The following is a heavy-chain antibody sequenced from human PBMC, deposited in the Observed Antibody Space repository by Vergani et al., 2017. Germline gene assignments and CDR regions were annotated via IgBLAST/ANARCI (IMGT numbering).Heavy chain of an antibody. CDR1: GYSFTSYW. V-gene: IGHV5-51*03. J-gene: IGHJ4*02. CDR2: IYPGDSDT. Sequence: EVQLVQSGAEVKKPGESLKISCKGSGYSFTSYWIGWVRQVPGKGLEWMGIIYPGDSDTRYSPSFQGQVTISADKSISTAYLQWSSLKASDTAMYYCARRGVGATTASYYFDYWGQGTLVTVSS. D-gene: IGHD1-26*01. CDR3: ARRGVGATTASYYFDY.